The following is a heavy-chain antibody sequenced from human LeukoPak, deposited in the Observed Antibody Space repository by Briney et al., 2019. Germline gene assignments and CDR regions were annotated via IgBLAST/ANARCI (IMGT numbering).Heavy chain of an antibody. CDR3: ARDSSSYYFDY. J-gene: IGHJ4*02. CDR1: GGPLSSYP. V-gene: IGHV1-69*04. CDR2: IIPVVDLI. Sequence: SVKVSCKASGGPLSSYPFNWVRQAPGQGLEWMGRIIPVVDLINYAQRFQGRVTMTRDTSTSTVYMELSSLRSEDTAVYYCARDSSSYYFDYWGQGTLATVSS. D-gene: IGHD6-13*01.